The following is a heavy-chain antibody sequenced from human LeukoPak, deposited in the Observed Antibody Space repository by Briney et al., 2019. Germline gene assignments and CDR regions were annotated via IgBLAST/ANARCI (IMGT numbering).Heavy chain of an antibody. CDR3: VRDRELHY. V-gene: IGHV1-8*01. J-gene: IGHJ4*02. Sequence: ASVKVSCKASGYTFTSYDINWMRQATGQGLEWMGWMSPNSGNTGYAQKFQGRVTMTRDTSTGTAYLELSRLRSDDTAVYYCVRDRELHYWGQGTLVTVSS. CDR2: MSPNSGNT. CDR1: GYTFTSYD. D-gene: IGHD1-26*01.